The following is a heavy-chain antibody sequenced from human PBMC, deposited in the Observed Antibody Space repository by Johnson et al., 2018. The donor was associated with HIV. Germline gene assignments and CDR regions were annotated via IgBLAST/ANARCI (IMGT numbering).Heavy chain of an antibody. CDR3: ARGYCSGGNYAQRDAFDI. CDR2: ISYDGSNK. V-gene: IGHV3-30*03. CDR1: GFTFSSYG. Sequence: ASGFTFSSYGMHWVRQAPGKGLEWVAVISYDGSNKYYADSVKGRFTISRDNSKNTLYLQMNSLRAEDTAVYYCARGYCSGGNYAQRDAFDIWG. D-gene: IGHD2-15*01. J-gene: IGHJ3*02.